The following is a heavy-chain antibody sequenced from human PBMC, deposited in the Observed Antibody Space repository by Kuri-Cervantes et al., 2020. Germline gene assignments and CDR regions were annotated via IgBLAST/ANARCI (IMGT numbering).Heavy chain of an antibody. CDR3: AREGSSGWYGRGFPKYYYGMDV. D-gene: IGHD6-19*01. V-gene: IGHV4-31*03. CDR1: GGSISSGGYY. Sequence: SETLSLTCTVSGGSISSGGYYWSWIRQHPGKGLEWIGYIYYSGSTYYNPSLKSRVTISVDTSKNQFSLKLSSVTAADTAVYYCAREGSSGWYGRGFPKYYYGMDVWGQGTTVTVSS. J-gene: IGHJ6*02. CDR2: IYYSGST.